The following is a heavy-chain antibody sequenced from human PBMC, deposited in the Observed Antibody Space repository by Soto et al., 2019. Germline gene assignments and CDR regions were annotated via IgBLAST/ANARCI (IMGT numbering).Heavy chain of an antibody. D-gene: IGHD1-1*01. J-gene: IGHJ4*02. Sequence: SETLSLTCTVSGGSVSSTNCYWGCIRQPPGKALELIGIIYYAGSTYYNPSLKSRVTISVDTSMNQFSLKLSSVTAADTAVYYCPRRLSGTGIAYWGQGALVTVSS. CDR1: GGSVSSTNCY. CDR3: PRRLSGTGIAY. CDR2: IYYAGST. V-gene: IGHV4-39*01.